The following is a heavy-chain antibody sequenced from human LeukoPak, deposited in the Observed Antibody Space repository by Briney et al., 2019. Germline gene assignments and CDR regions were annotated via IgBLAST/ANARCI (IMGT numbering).Heavy chain of an antibody. CDR1: GFTFSTFG. CDR3: ARDVSYGPDS. J-gene: IGHJ4*02. D-gene: IGHD3-16*01. V-gene: IGHV3-30*03. CDR2: ISYDGSNK. Sequence: GGSLRLSCAASGFTFSTFGMHWVRQAPGKGLEWVAVISYDGSNKYYGDSVKGRFTISRDNSKNTLYLQMNSLRAEDTAVYYCARDVSYGPDSWGQGTLVTVSS.